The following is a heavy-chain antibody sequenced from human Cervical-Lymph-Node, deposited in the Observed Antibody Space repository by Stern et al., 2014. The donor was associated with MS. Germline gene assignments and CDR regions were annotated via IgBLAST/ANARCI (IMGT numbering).Heavy chain of an antibody. Sequence: VQLVESGGGVVQPGRSLRLSCAASGFSFSRYAMHWVRQAPGQGLEWVALIWYDGSNPYYADSVTGRFTISRDNSKNTLYLQMNSLRAEDTAVYYCARAYSSSHYYFDYWGQGTLVTVSS. J-gene: IGHJ4*02. V-gene: IGHV3-33*01. CDR2: IWYDGSNP. CDR3: ARAYSSSHYYFDY. D-gene: IGHD6-13*01. CDR1: GFSFSRYA.